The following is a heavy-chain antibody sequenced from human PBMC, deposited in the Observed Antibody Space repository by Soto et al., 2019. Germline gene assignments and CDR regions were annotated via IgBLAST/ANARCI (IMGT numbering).Heavy chain of an antibody. J-gene: IGHJ6*02. CDR3: SSTLRDGYNNYYDYYGMDV. D-gene: IGHD5-12*01. CDR2: ISSSSSYI. CDR1: GFTFSSYN. V-gene: IGHV3-21*01. Sequence: GGSLRLSCAASGFTFSSYNMNWVRQAPGKGLEWVSSISSSSSYIYYADSVKGRFTISRDNAKNSLYLQMNSLRAEDTAVYYCSSTLRDGYNNYYDYYGMDVWGQGTTVTVSS.